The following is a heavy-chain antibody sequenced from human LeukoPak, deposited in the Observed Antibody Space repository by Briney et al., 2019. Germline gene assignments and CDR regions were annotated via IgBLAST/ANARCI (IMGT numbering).Heavy chain of an antibody. J-gene: IGHJ4*02. V-gene: IGHV3-21*01. CDR2: INSDSSYI. Sequence: GGSLRLSCVASGFTFHSYSMNWVRQAPGKGLEWVSSINSDSSYIFFADSLKGRFTISRDNSKNTLYLQMNSLRAEDTAVYYCAKARIAAAGTGAFDYWGQGTLVTVSS. CDR1: GFTFHSYS. CDR3: AKARIAAAGTGAFDY. D-gene: IGHD6-13*01.